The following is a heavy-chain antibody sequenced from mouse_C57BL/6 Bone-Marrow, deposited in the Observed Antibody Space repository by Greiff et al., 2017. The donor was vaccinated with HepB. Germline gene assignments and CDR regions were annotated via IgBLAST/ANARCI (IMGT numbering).Heavy chain of an antibody. CDR1: GYTFTSYW. Sequence: VQLQQPGAELVRPGSSVKLSCKASGYTFTSYWMDWVKQRPGQGLEWIGNIYPSDSETHYNQKFKDKATLTVDKSSSTAYMQLSSLTSEDSAVYYCARWGVEAMDYWGQGTSVTVSS. D-gene: IGHD1-1*01. V-gene: IGHV1-61*01. J-gene: IGHJ4*01. CDR2: IYPSDSET. CDR3: ARWGVEAMDY.